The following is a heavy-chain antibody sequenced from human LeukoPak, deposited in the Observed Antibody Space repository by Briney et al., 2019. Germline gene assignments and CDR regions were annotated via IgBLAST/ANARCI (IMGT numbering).Heavy chain of an antibody. V-gene: IGHV4-39*01. CDR1: GGSISSSSFF. CDR3: ASSLILEVTMVRGFDY. D-gene: IGHD3-10*01. Sequence: NPSETLSLTCSVSGGSISSSSFFWDWIRQPPGKGLEWIGSIYYSGSTYYNPSLKSRVTISVDTSKNQFSLKLSSVTAADTAVYYCASSLILEVTMVRGFDYWGQGTLVTVSS. CDR2: IYYSGST. J-gene: IGHJ4*02.